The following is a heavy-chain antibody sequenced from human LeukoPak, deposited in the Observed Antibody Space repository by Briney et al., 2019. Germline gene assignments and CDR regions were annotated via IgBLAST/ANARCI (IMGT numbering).Heavy chain of an antibody. D-gene: IGHD3-3*01. CDR2: IIPIFGTA. CDR1: GGTFSSYA. CDR3: ARVTYYDFWSGWSGAFDI. Sequence: ASVKISCKASGGTFSSYAISWVRQAPGQGLEWMGGIIPIFGTANYAQKFQGRVTITRNTSISTAYMELSSLRSEDTAVYYCARVTYYDFWSGWSGAFDIWGQGTMVTVSS. V-gene: IGHV1-69*05. J-gene: IGHJ3*02.